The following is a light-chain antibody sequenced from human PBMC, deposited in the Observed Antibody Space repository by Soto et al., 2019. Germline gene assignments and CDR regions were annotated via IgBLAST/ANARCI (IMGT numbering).Light chain of an antibody. CDR3: SSYTIKTPWV. CDR1: TSDVGGYDR. Sequence: QSALTQPASVTGSPGQSITISCTGTTSDVGGYDRVSWFQQYPGTAPKLMIYEVTNRPSGVSDRFSGSKSVNTASLTISGLQPEDEADYYCSSYTIKTPWVFGGGTKVTVL. V-gene: IGLV2-14*01. CDR2: EVT. J-gene: IGLJ3*02.